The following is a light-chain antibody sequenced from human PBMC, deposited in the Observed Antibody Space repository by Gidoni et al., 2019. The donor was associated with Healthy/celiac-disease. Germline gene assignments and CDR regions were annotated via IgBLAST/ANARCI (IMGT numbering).Light chain of an antibody. J-gene: IGKJ1*01. CDR1: QSISSY. CDR3: QQSYSTFVT. CDR2: AAS. Sequence: DIQMTQSPSSLSASVGDRVTIPCRASQSISSYLNWYQQKPGKAPKLLIYAASSLQSGVPSRFSGSGSGTDFTLTISSLQPEDFATYYCQQSYSTFVTFGQXTKVEIK. V-gene: IGKV1-39*01.